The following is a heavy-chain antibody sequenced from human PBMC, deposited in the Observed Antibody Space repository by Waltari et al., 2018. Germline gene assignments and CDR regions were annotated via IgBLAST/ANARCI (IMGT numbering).Heavy chain of an antibody. Sequence: QVQLQQWGAGLLKPSQTLSLTCAVEGGSFSGYFWNWVRQPPGKGLEWIGGIDYSGSTNYHQSLKSRVTLSIDPSRKRFSLNLNSMTAADTAIYYCARSGFHGSGTPFDPWGRGTLVTVSS. V-gene: IGHV4-34*02. CDR2: IDYSGST. CDR3: ARSGFHGSGTPFDP. CDR1: GGSFSGYF. D-gene: IGHD3-10*01. J-gene: IGHJ5*02.